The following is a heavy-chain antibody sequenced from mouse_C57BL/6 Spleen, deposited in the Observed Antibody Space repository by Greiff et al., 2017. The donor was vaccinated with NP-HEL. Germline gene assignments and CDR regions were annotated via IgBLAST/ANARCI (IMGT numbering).Heavy chain of an antibody. CDR2: ISSGSSTI. CDR1: GFTFSDYG. D-gene: IGHD1-1*01. CDR3: ARSLRGWFAG. V-gene: IGHV5-17*01. Sequence: EVMLVESGGGLVKPGGSLKLSCAASGFTFSDYGMHWVRQAPEKGLEWVAYISSGSSTIYYADTVKGRFTIARDNAKNTLFLQMNSLRSEDTAMYYCARSLRGWFAGWGKGTLVTVAA. J-gene: IGHJ3*01.